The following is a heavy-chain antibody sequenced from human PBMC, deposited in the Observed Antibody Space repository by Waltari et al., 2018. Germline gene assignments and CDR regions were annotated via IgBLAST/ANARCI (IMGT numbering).Heavy chain of an antibody. Sequence: EVQLVESGGGVVRPGGSLRLSCAASGFTFDDYGMSWVRQAPGKGLEWVSGIYWNGGSTGYANSVKGRFTISRDNAKNSLYLQMNSLRAEDTALYHCARDSIGFYSSCWYDYWGQGTLVTVSS. CDR2: IYWNGGST. CDR3: ARDSIGFYSSCWYDY. V-gene: IGHV3-20*01. CDR1: GFTFDDYG. D-gene: IGHD6-19*01. J-gene: IGHJ4*02.